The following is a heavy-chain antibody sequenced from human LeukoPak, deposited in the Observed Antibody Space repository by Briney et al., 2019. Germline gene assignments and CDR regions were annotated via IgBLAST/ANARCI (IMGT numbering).Heavy chain of an antibody. CDR2: VYSSGIT. CDR3: ARDSRYSDTSGYYYSRYYMDV. Sequence: SENLSLTCTVSGGSSNYYYWGWIGQPPGKELKYIGNVYSSGITNYNPSLKSRVTMSVDTSKNQFSLKLSSVTAADTAVYYCARDSRYSDTSGYYYSRYYMDVWGKGTTVTVSS. V-gene: IGHV4-59*01. CDR1: GGSSNYYY. J-gene: IGHJ6*03. D-gene: IGHD3-22*01.